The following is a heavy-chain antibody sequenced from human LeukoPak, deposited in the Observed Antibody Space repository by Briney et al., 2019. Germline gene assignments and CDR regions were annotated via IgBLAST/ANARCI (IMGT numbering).Heavy chain of an antibody. J-gene: IGHJ4*02. CDR3: ARHASCFYYDSSGPFDY. V-gene: IGHV4-39*01. Sequence: PSETLSLTCTVSGGSISSSSYYWGWIRQPPGKGLEWIGSIYYSGSTYYNPSLKSRVTISVDTSKNQFSLKLSSVTAADTAVYYCARHASCFYYDSSGPFDYWGQGTLVTVSS. CDR2: IYYSGST. CDR1: GGSISSSSYY. D-gene: IGHD3-22*01.